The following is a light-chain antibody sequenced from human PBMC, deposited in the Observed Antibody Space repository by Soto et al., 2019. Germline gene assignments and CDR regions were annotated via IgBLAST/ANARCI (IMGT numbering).Light chain of an antibody. J-gene: IGLJ1*01. CDR3: SSYAGNRHFYV. CDR1: SSDVGGYDF. Sequence: QSALTQPPSASGSPGQSVAISCTGTSSDVGGYDFVSWYQQHPGKAPRLVIYEVTKRPSGIADRFSGSKSGNTASLTVSGIHSEDEADYYCSSYAGNRHFYVFGTGTKLTVL. V-gene: IGLV2-8*01. CDR2: EVT.